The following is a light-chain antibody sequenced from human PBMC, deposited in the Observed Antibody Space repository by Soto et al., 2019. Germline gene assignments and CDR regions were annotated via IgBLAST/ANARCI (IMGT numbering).Light chain of an antibody. V-gene: IGKV3-20*01. Sequence: EIVLTQSPGTLSLSPGEGATLSCRASQSVSSTYLAWYQHKPGQAPRLLIYSVSRRASGIPDRFSGSGSGTDFTLTINRLEPEDFAEYYCQQYSGPGMYTFGQGTKLEIK. CDR3: QQYSGPGMYT. CDR1: QSVSSTY. CDR2: SVS. J-gene: IGKJ2*01.